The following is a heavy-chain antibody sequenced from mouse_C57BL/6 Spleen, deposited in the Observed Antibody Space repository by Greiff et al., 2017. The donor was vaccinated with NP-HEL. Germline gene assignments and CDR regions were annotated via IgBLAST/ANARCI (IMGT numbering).Heavy chain of an antibody. CDR3: TTGRSRSFDY. J-gene: IGHJ2*01. CDR1: GFNIKDDY. CDR2: IDPENGDT. Sequence: VQLKQSGAELVRPGASVKLSCTASGFNIKDDYMHWVKQRPEQGLEWIGWIDPENGDTEYASKFQGKATITADTSSNTAYLQLSSLTSEDTAVYYCTTGRSRSFDYWGQGTTLTVSS. V-gene: IGHV14-4*01.